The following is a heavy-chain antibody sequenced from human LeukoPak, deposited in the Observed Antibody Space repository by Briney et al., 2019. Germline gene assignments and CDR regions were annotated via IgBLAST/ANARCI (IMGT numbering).Heavy chain of an antibody. CDR2: ITTSDGNT. CDR3: AKDHFTGGDYGDYFDL. V-gene: IGHV3-23*01. D-gene: IGHD3-16*01. CDR1: GFTFSSYT. Sequence: GGSPRLSCAASGFTFSSYTMSWVRQAPGKGLEWVSTITTSDGNTYYADSVKGRFTVSRDNSKNTLFLQMNSLRAEDTAVYYCAKDHFTGGDYGDYFDLWGQGVLVTVSS. J-gene: IGHJ4*02.